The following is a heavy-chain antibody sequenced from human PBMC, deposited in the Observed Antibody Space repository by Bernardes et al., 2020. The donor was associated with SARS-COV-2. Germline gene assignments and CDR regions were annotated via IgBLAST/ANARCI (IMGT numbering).Heavy chain of an antibody. CDR2: INSDGSST. V-gene: IGHV3-74*01. D-gene: IGHD1-26*01. J-gene: IGHJ4*02. CDR1: GFTFSSSW. CDR3: ARDRRDLLVDY. Sequence: GGSLRLSCAAAGFTFSSSWMHWVRQAPGKGLVWVSRINSDGSSTSYADSVKGRFTISRDNAKNRLYLQMNSLRVEDTAVYYCARDRRDLLVDYWGQGTLVTVSS.